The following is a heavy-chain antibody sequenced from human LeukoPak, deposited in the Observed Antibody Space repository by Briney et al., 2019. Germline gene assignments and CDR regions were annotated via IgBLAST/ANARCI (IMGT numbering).Heavy chain of an antibody. V-gene: IGHV4-39*01. Sequence: SETLSLTCTVSGGSISSSSYYWGWIRQPPGKGLEWIVSIYYSGSTYYNPSLESRVTISVDTSKNQFSLKLSSVTAADTAVYYCATRKLGNDYWGQGTLVTVSS. J-gene: IGHJ4*02. CDR3: ATRKLGNDY. CDR1: GGSISSSSYY. D-gene: IGHD7-27*01. CDR2: IYYSGST.